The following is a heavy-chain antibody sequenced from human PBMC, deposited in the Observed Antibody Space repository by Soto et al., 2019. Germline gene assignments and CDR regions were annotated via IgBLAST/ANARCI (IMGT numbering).Heavy chain of an antibody. CDR3: AKILSVTTNYWHGMDV. CDR1: GFTFSTYH. V-gene: IGHV3-23*01. Sequence: DEQPLESGGGLVQPGGSLRLSCAASGFTFSTYHMVWVRQAPGKGLESVASISGSDNRVFYADSVKGRFTVSRDNSKNTLYLQMNSLRVEDSAVYYCAKILSVTTNYWHGMDVWGQGTTVTVSS. D-gene: IGHD4-17*01. CDR2: ISGSDNRV. J-gene: IGHJ6*02.